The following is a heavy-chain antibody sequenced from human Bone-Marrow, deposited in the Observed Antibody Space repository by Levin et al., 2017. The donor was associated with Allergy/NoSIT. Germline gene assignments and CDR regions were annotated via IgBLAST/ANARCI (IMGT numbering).Heavy chain of an antibody. CDR2: IYYDGAT. D-gene: IGHD3-16*02. J-gene: IGHJ5*02. V-gene: IGHV4-39*01. CDR1: GGSISSSTYY. Sequence: ASETLSLTCTVSGGSISSSTYYWGWIRQPPGKGLEWIGSIYYDGATYYSPSLRSRLTVSVDTSNNQFSLRLRSVTAADTAMYYCASRTYRAWGRGILVTVSS. CDR3: ASRTYRA.